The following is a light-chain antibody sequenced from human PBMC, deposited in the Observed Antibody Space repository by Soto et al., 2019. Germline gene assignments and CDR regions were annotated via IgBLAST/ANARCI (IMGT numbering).Light chain of an antibody. V-gene: IGLV2-14*01. Sequence: QSALTQPASVSGSPGQSITISCTGTSSDVGGYAYVSWYQQYPGKAPKLVISEVSNRPSGVSHRFSGSRSGNTASLTISGLQAEDEADYYCSSSTSTTTLDVFGTGTKLTVL. CDR3: SSSTSTTTLDV. CDR1: SSDVGGYAY. J-gene: IGLJ1*01. CDR2: EVS.